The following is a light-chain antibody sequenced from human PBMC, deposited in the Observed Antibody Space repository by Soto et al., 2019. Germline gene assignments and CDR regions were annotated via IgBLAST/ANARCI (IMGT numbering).Light chain of an antibody. CDR3: QQSYISPHT. Sequence: EIVLTQSPGTLTLSPGERATLSCRASQSLSSNNLAWYQQRPGQAPRLLIYAAASRAAGVPDRFSGSGSGTDFTLTITRLGPEDFATYYCQQSYISPHTFGGGTEVDIQ. CDR1: QSLSSNN. V-gene: IGKV3-20*01. CDR2: AAA. J-gene: IGKJ4*01.